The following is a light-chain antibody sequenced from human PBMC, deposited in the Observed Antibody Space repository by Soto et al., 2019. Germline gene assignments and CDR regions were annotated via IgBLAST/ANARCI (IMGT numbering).Light chain of an antibody. CDR3: SSYTSSSTNYV. Sequence: QSVLTQPASVSGPPGQSITISCTGSSSDVGGYNYVSWYQHHPGKAPKLMIYVVTQRPSGVSNRFSGSKSGNTASLTISGLQAEDEADYYCSSYTSSSTNYVFGTGTKVTVL. V-gene: IGLV2-14*03. J-gene: IGLJ1*01. CDR1: SSDVGGYNY. CDR2: VVT.